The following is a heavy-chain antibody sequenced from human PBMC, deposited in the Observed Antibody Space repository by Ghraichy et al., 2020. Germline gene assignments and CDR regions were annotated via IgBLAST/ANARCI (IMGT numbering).Heavy chain of an antibody. CDR2: ISSSSSYI. J-gene: IGHJ4*02. Sequence: GALNISCAASGFTFSSYSMNWVRQAPGKGLEWVSSISSSSSYIYYADSVKGRFTISRDNAKNSLYLQMNSLRAEDTAVYYCAREGRGIYSGYEINFDYWGQGTLVTVSS. V-gene: IGHV3-21*01. CDR1: GFTFSSYS. D-gene: IGHD5-12*01. CDR3: AREGRGIYSGYEINFDY.